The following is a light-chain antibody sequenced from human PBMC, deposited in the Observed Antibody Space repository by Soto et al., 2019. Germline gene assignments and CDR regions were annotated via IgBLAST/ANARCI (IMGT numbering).Light chain of an antibody. CDR2: SAS. CDR3: HHFCSIPET. J-gene: IGKJ1*01. Sequence: EVVLTQSPGTLSLSPGERVTLSCRASQSVASSYLAWYQQKPGRAPRLLFYSASSRATGIPDRFSGSGSGTDFTLSTCRLGPEDCAEYYCHHFCSIPETFSQGTIVE. V-gene: IGKV3-20*01. CDR1: QSVASSY.